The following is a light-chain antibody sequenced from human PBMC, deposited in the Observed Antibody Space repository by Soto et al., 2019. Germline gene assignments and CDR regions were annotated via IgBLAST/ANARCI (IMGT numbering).Light chain of an antibody. J-gene: IGKJ1*01. CDR1: QSVNRN. Sequence: EVVLTQSPGTLSLSPGERATLSCRASQSVNRNLAWYQQKPGQAPRLLIFGTSTRATDIPARFSGSGSETEFTLTISSLQSEDFAVYYCQQYNNWPPTFGQGTKVDIK. CDR2: GTS. CDR3: QQYNNWPPT. V-gene: IGKV3-15*01.